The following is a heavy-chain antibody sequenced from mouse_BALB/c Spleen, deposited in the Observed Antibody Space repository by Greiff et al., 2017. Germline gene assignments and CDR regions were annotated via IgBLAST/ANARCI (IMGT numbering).Heavy chain of an antibody. CDR3: TRDDYD. V-gene: IGHV5-6-4*01. CDR2: ISSGGSYT. Sequence: EVHLVESGGGLVKPGGSLKLSCAASGFTFSSYAMSWVRQTPEKRLEWVATISSGGSYTYYPDSVKGRFTISRDNAKNTLYLQMSSLKSEDTAMYYCTRDDYDWGQGTTLTVSS. D-gene: IGHD2-4*01. CDR1: GFTFSSYA. J-gene: IGHJ2*01.